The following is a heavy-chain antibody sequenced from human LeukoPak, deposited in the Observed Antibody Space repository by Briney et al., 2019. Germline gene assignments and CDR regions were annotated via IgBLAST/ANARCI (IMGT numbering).Heavy chain of an antibody. CDR1: GFTFSSYG. Sequence: QPGGSLRLSCAASGFTFSSYGMHWVRQAPGKGLEWVAVIWYDGSNKYYADSVKGRFTISRDNSKNTLYLQMNSLRAEDTAVYYCARFPRAYSSSSEADYWGQGTLVTVSS. D-gene: IGHD6-6*01. CDR2: IWYDGSNK. CDR3: ARFPRAYSSSSEADY. J-gene: IGHJ4*02. V-gene: IGHV3-33*01.